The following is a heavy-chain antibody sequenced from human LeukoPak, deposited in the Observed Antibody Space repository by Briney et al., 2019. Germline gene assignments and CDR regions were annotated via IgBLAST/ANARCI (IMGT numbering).Heavy chain of an antibody. CDR2: IRYDGSNK. D-gene: IGHD1-26*01. Sequence: PGRSLRLSCAASGFTFSSYGMHWVRQAPGKGLEWVAFIRYDGSNKYYADSVKGRFTISRDNSKNTLYLQMNSLRAEDTAVYYCAKGGGGSYNGYYYYYMDVWGKGTTVTVSS. CDR3: AKGGGGSYNGYYYYYMDV. V-gene: IGHV3-30*02. J-gene: IGHJ6*03. CDR1: GFTFSSYG.